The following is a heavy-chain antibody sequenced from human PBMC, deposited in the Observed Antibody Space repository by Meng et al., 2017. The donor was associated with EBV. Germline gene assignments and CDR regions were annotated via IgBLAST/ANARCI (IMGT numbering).Heavy chain of an antibody. V-gene: IGHV1-69*01. CDR3: ASESGRGYTPDY. CDR1: GGPFRYYA. Sequence: VQLVQSAGEVKKPGYSVKVSCKPSGGPFRYYAIRWVRQAPGQGLEWLGGFLPRLGAPNYAQKFHGRVKITADESTSTHYMDLSSLRSEDTAIYYCASESGRGYTPDYWGQGTLVTVSS. D-gene: IGHD3-10*01. J-gene: IGHJ4*02. CDR2: FLPRLGAP.